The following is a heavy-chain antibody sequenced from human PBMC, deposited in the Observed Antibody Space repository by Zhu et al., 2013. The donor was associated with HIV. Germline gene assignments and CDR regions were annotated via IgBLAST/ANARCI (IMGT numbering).Heavy chain of an antibody. CDR2: ISSSSSYI. D-gene: IGHD3-22*01. CDR1: GFTFSSYS. Sequence: EVQLVESGGGLVKPGGSLRLSCAASGFTFSSYSMNWVRQAPGKGLEWVSSISSSSSYIYYADSVKGRFTISRDNAKNSLYLQMNSLRAEDTAVYYCARVIITPGHAFDIWGQGAMVAVSS. V-gene: IGHV3-21*01. CDR3: ARVIITPGHAFDI. J-gene: IGHJ3*02.